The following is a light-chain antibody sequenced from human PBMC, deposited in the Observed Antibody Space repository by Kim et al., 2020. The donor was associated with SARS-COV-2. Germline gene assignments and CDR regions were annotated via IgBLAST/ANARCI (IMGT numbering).Light chain of an antibody. V-gene: IGKV4-1*01. CDR1: HSVLTSYDIKNY. J-gene: IGKJ1*01. CDR2: WAS. Sequence: ATINCKSSHSVLTSYDIKNYLAWYQQKPGQCPKLLINWASTRDSGVPDRFSGSGSGTDFTLTISSLQAEDVAVYYCQQYNSNPRTFGQGTKVDIK. CDR3: QQYNSNPRT.